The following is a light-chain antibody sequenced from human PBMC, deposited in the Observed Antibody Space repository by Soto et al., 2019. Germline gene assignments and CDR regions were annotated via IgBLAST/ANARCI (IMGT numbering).Light chain of an antibody. CDR2: EVT. V-gene: IGLV2-8*01. CDR1: SSDVGGYSY. Sequence: QSALTQPPSASGSPGQSVTISCTGTSSDVGGYSYVSWYQQHPGKPPKLMIYEVTKRPSGVPDRFSGSKSGNTASLTVSGLQAEDEADYYCISYAGSDNLVFGTGTKLTVL. J-gene: IGLJ1*01. CDR3: ISYAGSDNLV.